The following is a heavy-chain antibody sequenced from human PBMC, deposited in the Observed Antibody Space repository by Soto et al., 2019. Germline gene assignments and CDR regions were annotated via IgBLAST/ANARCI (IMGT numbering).Heavy chain of an antibody. J-gene: IGHJ6*03. V-gene: IGHV1-8*01. Sequence: GASVKVSCKASGYTFTSYDINWVRQATGQGLEWMGWMNPNSGNTGYAQKFQGRVTMTRNTSISTAYMELSSLRSEDTAVYYCARGRYFDWLSEGTYYYYYYMDVWGKGTTVTVSS. CDR2: MNPNSGNT. D-gene: IGHD3-9*01. CDR1: GYTFTSYD. CDR3: ARGRYFDWLSEGTYYYYYYMDV.